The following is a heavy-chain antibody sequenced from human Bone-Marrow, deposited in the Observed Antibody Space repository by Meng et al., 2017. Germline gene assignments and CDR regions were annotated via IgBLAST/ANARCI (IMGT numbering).Heavy chain of an antibody. J-gene: IGHJ5*02. D-gene: IGHD1-14*01. V-gene: IGHV3-30*01. CDR3: ARDDWYNWFDP. CDR1: GFTFNPYA. Sequence: LVESGGGVVQAGMSLRLSCAASGFTFNPYAMHWVRQTPDRGLEWVALISYHGSDKYYADSVKGRFAISRDNSQNTLYLEMNSLRVEDTAVYYCARDDWYNWFDPWGQGTLVTVSS. CDR2: ISYHGSDK.